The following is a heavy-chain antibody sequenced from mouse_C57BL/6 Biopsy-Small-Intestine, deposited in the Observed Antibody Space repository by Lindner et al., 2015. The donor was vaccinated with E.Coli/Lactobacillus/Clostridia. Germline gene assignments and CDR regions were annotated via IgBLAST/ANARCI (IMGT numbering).Heavy chain of an antibody. D-gene: IGHD3-2*02. J-gene: IGHJ3*01. CDR3: TRHGAAQAPFAY. Sequence: VQLQESGGDLVKPGGSLKLSCAASGFTFSSYGMSWVRQTPDKRLEWVATISSGGSYTYYPDSVKGRFTISRDTAKNTLYLQMSSLKSEDTAMYFCTRHGAAQAPFAYWGQGTLVTVSA. CDR2: ISSGGSYT. V-gene: IGHV5-6*01. CDR1: GFTFSSYG.